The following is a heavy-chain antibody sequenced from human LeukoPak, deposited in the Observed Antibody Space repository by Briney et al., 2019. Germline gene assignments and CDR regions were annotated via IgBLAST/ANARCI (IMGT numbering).Heavy chain of an antibody. CDR1: GFTVSSTY. V-gene: IGHV3-53*01. Sequence: GGSLRLSCAASGFTVSSTYMSWVRQAPGKGLEWVSIIYSAGSTYYADSVKGRFTIPRDNSKNTLYLQMNSLRAEDTAVYYCAKGHCTNGICWLDWGQGTLVTVSS. CDR3: AKGHCTNGICWLD. J-gene: IGHJ4*02. D-gene: IGHD2-8*01. CDR2: IYSAGST.